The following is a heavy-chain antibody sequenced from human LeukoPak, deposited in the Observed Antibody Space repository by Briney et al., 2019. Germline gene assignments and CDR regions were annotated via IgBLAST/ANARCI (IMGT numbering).Heavy chain of an antibody. D-gene: IGHD6-13*01. CDR3: ARAAYSSTWYSRYFDL. CDR2: IGTAGEI. CDR1: GFTFSTYC. Sequence: GGSLRLSCAAPGFTFSTYCMTWLRQAPGKGLEWVSGIGTAGEIYYPGSVKGRFTISRENAKNSLYLQMNSLRAGDTAVYYCARAAYSSTWYSRYFDLWGRGTLVTVSS. V-gene: IGHV3-13*01. J-gene: IGHJ2*01.